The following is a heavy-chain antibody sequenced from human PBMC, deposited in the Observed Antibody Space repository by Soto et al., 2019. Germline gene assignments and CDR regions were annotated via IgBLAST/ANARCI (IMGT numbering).Heavy chain of an antibody. J-gene: IGHJ6*02. CDR2: INIGSGNT. Sequence: ASVKVSCKASGYAFSSYAMHWVRQAPGQRLEWMGWINIGSGNTEYSQNFQDRITITRDTSASTVYMELSGLRSEDTAVYYCARDGGDCGYRLAYYYYGMDVWGQGTTVTVSS. V-gene: IGHV1-3*04. CDR3: ARDGGDCGYRLAYYYYGMDV. CDR1: GYAFSSYA. D-gene: IGHD2-21*02.